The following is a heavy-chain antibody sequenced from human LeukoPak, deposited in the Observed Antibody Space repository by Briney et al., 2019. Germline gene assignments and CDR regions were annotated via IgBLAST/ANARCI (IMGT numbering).Heavy chain of an antibody. V-gene: IGHV3-23*01. D-gene: IGHD3-22*01. Sequence: PGGSLRLSCAASGFTFNNYAMTWVRQAPGKGLEWVLVISGSGVGTYYADSVKGRFTISRDNSKNILYLQMNSLRADDTAVYYCAKDRVVVITTPFDSWGQGTLVTVSS. CDR3: AKDRVVVITTPFDS. CDR2: ISGSGVGT. J-gene: IGHJ4*02. CDR1: GFTFNNYA.